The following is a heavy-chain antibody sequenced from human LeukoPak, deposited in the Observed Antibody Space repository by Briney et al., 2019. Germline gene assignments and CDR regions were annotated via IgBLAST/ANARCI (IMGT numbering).Heavy chain of an antibody. CDR1: GGSMSSGGHY. CDR2: IYYSGST. Sequence: SETLSLTRTVSGGSMSSGGHYWSWIRQFPGKGLEWIGYIYYSGSTYCNPSLKSRVTISGDTSKNQMSLKLTSVTAADTAVYYCAKNLRAAPNSYYYYMEVWGKGTAVTVSS. D-gene: IGHD2-15*01. V-gene: IGHV4-31*03. J-gene: IGHJ6*03. CDR3: AKNLRAAPNSYYYYMEV.